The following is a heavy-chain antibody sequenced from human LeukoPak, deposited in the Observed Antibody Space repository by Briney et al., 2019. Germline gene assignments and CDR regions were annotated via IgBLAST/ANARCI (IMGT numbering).Heavy chain of an antibody. J-gene: IGHJ5*02. CDR1: GDSITSAFH. V-gene: IGHV4-38-2*02. CDR2: ISHSGTT. Sequence: PSETLSLTCAVPGDSITSAFHWGWVRQPPGKGLEWIGSISHSGTTYYAPSFKSRLTISLDPSKNQLSLKLSSVTAADTAVFFCARDHLACSGDTCFSAHWFDPWGHGTLVIVSS. CDR3: ARDHLACSGDTCFSAHWFDP. D-gene: IGHD2-15*01.